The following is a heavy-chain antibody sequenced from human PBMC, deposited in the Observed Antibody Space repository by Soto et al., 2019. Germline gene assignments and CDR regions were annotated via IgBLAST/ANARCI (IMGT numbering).Heavy chain of an antibody. CDR3: ARDKDPQQLGGNYYYIMDV. CDR1: GGTFRTNA. J-gene: IGHJ6*02. V-gene: IGHV1-69*12. D-gene: IGHD3-3*02. CDR2: IIPIFPTP. Sequence: QVQLVQSGAEVKKPGSSVKISCKASGGTFRTNAFSWVRQAPGQGLEWMGGIIPIFPTPDYAQKFQGRVTITADESTTTTYMELGSLRSEDTATYSWARDKDPQQLGGNYYYIMDVWGQGTTVTVSS.